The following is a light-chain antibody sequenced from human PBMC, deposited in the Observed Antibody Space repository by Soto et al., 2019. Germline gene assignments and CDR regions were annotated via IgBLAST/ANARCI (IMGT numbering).Light chain of an antibody. CDR2: SNN. J-gene: IGLJ2*01. V-gene: IGLV1-44*01. Sequence: QSVLTQPPSASATPGQRVTISCSGSSSNIGSNTVNWYQQLPGTAPKLLIYSNNQRPSGVPDRFSGSKSGTSASLAISGLQSEDEADYYCAAGDDSLNGDVVFGGGTKLTVL. CDR1: SSNIGSNT. CDR3: AAGDDSLNGDVV.